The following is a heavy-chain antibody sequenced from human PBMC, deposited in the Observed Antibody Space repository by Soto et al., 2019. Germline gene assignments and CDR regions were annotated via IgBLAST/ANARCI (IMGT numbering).Heavy chain of an antibody. CDR2: INPNSGGT. D-gene: IGHD6-6*01. CDR3: ATEQPEYSSSTGPAGDHYGMDV. Sequence: ASVKVSCKASGYTFTGYYMHWVRQAPGQGLEWMGWINPNSGGTNYAQKFQGWVTMTRDTSISTAYMELSRLRSDDTAVYYCATEQPEYSSSTGPAGDHYGMDVWGQGTTVTVSS. J-gene: IGHJ6*02. CDR1: GYTFTGYY. V-gene: IGHV1-2*04.